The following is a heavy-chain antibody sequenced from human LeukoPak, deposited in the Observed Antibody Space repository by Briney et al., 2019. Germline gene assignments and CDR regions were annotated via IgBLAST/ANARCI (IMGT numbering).Heavy chain of an antibody. CDR3: ARDTTTQYYYDSSGPPVGAFDI. CDR1: GGSISSGGYY. CDR2: IYYSGST. J-gene: IGHJ3*02. V-gene: IGHV4-31*03. Sequence: SETLSLTCTVSGGSISSGGYYWSWIRQHPGKGLEWIGYIYYSGSTYYNRSLKSRVTISVDTSKNQFSLKLSSVTAADTAVYYCARDTTTQYYYDSSGPPVGAFDIWGQGTMVTVSS. D-gene: IGHD3-22*01.